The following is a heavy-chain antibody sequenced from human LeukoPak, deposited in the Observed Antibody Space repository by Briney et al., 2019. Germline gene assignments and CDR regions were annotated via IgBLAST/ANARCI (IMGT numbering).Heavy chain of an antibody. J-gene: IGHJ1*01. CDR3: AKDFDTSGDSVDFQH. CDR1: GFTFSSYW. Sequence: SGGSLRLSCAASGFTFSSYWVSWVRQAPGKGLEWVSTISGNGHYIYYADSVKGRFTISRDNSKSTLYLQLSSLRAEDTALYYCAKDFDTSGDSVDFQHWGQGTLVAVSS. D-gene: IGHD3-22*01. V-gene: IGHV3-23*01. CDR2: ISGNGHYI.